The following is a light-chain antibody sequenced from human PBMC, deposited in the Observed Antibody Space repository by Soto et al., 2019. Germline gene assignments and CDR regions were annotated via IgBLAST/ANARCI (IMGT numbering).Light chain of an antibody. J-gene: IGKJ1*01. Sequence: DIQMTQSPSTLSASVGDRVTITCRASQSISTWLAWYQQKPGTAPKLLIYKASSLQSGVPSRFSGSGSGTEFTLTITSLQTDDSAHYYCQQYLRAFRSFGQGTKVDIK. V-gene: IGKV1-5*03. CDR3: QQYLRAFRS. CDR1: QSISTW. CDR2: KAS.